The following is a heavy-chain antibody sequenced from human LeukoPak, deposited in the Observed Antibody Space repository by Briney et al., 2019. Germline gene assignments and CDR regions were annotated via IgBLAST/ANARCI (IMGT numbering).Heavy chain of an antibody. CDR3: ARDNSVRDEAWWFNP. D-gene: IGHD5-24*01. V-gene: IGHV3-21*04. J-gene: IGHJ5*02. CDR2: ISTSSSYI. Sequence: PGGSLRLSCAASGFTFSSYCMNWVRQAPGKGLEWVSFISTSSSYIHYADSVKGRFTISRDNAKNSLYLQMNSLRAEDTAVYYCARDNSVRDEAWWFNPWGQGTLVTVSS. CDR1: GFTFSSYC.